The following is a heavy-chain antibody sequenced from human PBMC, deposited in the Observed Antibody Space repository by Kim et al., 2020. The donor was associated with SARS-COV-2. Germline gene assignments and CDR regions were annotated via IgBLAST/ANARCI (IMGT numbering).Heavy chain of an antibody. CDR3: TRWLVGD. CDR2: VYGGTT. V-gene: IGHV3-49*02. J-gene: IGHJ4*02. D-gene: IGHD6-19*01. Sequence: VYGGTTEYAASVKGRFTISRDDSKSVAYLQMNSLKTEDTAVYYCTRWLVGDWGQGTLVTVFS.